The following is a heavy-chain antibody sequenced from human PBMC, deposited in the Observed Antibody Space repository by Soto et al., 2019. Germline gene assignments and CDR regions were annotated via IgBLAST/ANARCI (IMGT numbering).Heavy chain of an antibody. V-gene: IGHV4-31*03. Sequence: QVQLQESGPGLVKPSQTLSLTCTVSGSSISSGGYYWSWIRQHPGKGLEWIGYIYYSGSTYYNPSLKSRVTISVDTSKNQFSLKLSSVTAADTAVYYCARDGGSWGLGFDYWGQGTLVTVSS. CDR1: GSSISSGGYY. J-gene: IGHJ4*02. CDR3: ARDGGSWGLGFDY. D-gene: IGHD1-26*01. CDR2: IYYSGST.